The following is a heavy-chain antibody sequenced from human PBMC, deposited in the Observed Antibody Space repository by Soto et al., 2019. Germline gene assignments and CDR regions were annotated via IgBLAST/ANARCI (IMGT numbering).Heavy chain of an antibody. CDR1: GFTFSDYY. CDR2: ISSSSSYT. D-gene: IGHD3-22*01. CDR3: ARTYDSRIPRDYYYYGMDV. Sequence: QVQLVESGGGLVKPGGSLRLSCAASGFTFSDYYMSWIRQAPGKGLEWVSYISSSSSYTNYADSVKGRFTISRDNAKNSLYLQMNSLRAEDTAVYYCARTYDSRIPRDYYYYGMDVWGQGTTVTVSS. V-gene: IGHV3-11*06. J-gene: IGHJ6*02.